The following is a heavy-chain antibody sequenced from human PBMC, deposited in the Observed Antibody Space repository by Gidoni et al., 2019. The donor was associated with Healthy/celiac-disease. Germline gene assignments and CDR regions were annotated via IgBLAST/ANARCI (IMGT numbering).Heavy chain of an antibody. V-gene: IGHV3-23*01. CDR1: GFTFSSSA. D-gene: IGHD3-3*01. J-gene: IGHJ6*02. Sequence: EVQLLESGGGLVQPGGSLRLSCAASGFTFSSSAMSWVRQAPGKGLEWVSAISGSGGSTYYADSVKGRFTISRDNSKNTLYLQMNSLRAEDTAVYYCANDLLINFWSEYYYYGMDVWGQGTTVTVSS. CDR3: ANDLLINFWSEYYYYGMDV. CDR2: ISGSGGST.